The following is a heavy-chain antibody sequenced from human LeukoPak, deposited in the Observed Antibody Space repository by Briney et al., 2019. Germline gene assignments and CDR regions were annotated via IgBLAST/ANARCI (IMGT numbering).Heavy chain of an antibody. CDR3: AKDYYDSSGYYYDLVY. J-gene: IGHJ4*02. CDR2: ISGSGGST. Sequence: GGSLRLSCAASGFTFSSYGMSWVRQAPGKGLEWVSAISGSGGSTYYADSVKGRFTISRDNSKNTLYLQMNSLRAEDTAVYYCAKDYYDSSGYYYDLVYWGQGTLVTVSS. CDR1: GFTFSSYG. D-gene: IGHD3-22*01. V-gene: IGHV3-23*01.